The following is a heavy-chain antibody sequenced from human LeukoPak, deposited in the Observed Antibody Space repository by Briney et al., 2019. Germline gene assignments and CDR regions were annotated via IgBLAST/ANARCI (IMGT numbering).Heavy chain of an antibody. Sequence: PGGSLRLSCAASGFTFTNYPMHWVRQAPGKGLEWVAVLWSDGIKTDYADSVKGRFTIFRGDSKNTLYLQMNSLRAEDTAVYSCARVDSSGYGLDNWGQGTLVTVSS. CDR2: LWSDGIKT. CDR3: ARVDSSGYGLDN. CDR1: GFTFTNYP. J-gene: IGHJ4*02. D-gene: IGHD3-22*01. V-gene: IGHV3-33*01.